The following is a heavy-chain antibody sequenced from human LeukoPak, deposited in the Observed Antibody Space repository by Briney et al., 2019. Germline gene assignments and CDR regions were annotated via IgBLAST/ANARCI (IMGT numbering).Heavy chain of an antibody. Sequence: ASVKVSCKASGYTFTSYGISWVRQAPGQGLEWMGWISAYNGNTNYAQKLQGRVTITADKSTSTAYMELSSLRSEDTAVYYCARDRPEQWLGPTPFDYWGQGTLVTVSS. CDR2: ISAYNGNT. CDR3: ARDRPEQWLGPTPFDY. J-gene: IGHJ4*02. V-gene: IGHV1-18*01. CDR1: GYTFTSYG. D-gene: IGHD6-19*01.